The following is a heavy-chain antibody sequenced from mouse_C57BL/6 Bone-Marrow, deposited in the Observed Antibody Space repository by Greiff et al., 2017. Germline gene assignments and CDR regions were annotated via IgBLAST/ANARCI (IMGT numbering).Heavy chain of an antibody. CDR1: GFNIKDDY. CDR2: IDPENGDT. V-gene: IGHV14-4*01. J-gene: IGHJ1*03. Sequence: VQLQQSGAELVRPGASVKLSCTASGFNIKDDYMHWVKQRPEQGLEWIGWIDPENGDTEYASKFQGKATITADTSSNTAYLQLSSLTSEDTAVYYCTKSRRWYFDVWGTGTTVTVSS. D-gene: IGHD1-1*01. CDR3: TKSRRWYFDV.